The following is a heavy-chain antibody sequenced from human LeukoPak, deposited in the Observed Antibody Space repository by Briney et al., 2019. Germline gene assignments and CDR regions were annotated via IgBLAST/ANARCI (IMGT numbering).Heavy chain of an antibody. Sequence: GGSLRLSCAASGFTFSSYAMSWVRQAAGKGLEWVSSISGSGDNTYYADSVKGRFTISRDNSKNTLYLQMNSLRAEDTALYYCASQLELRYYYYMDVWGKGTTVTVSS. J-gene: IGHJ6*03. CDR2: ISGSGDNT. CDR1: GFTFSSYA. D-gene: IGHD1-7*01. V-gene: IGHV3-23*01. CDR3: ASQLELRYYYYMDV.